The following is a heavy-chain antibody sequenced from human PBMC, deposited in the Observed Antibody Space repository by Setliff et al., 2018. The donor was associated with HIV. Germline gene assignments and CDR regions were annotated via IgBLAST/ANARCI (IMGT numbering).Heavy chain of an antibody. Sequence: ASVKVSCKASEDTFNSYTIHWVRQTPGQVLEWMGRTIPVLSMSNFALKFQGRGSIFADKSTSTAYLGLNGLTSDDTAIYYCATSFGSGVAPFYNWGQGTLVTVSS. J-gene: IGHJ4*02. CDR1: EDTFNSYT. V-gene: IGHV1-69*02. CDR3: ATSFGSGVAPFYN. CDR2: TIPVLSMS. D-gene: IGHD3-10*01.